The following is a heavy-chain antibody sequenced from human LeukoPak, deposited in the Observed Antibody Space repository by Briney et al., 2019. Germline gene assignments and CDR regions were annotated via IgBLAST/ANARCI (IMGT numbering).Heavy chain of an antibody. V-gene: IGHV3-11*04. CDR3: ARADCSSSSCYELDY. D-gene: IGHD2-2*01. CDR2: ISSSGRTI. Sequence: GGSLRLSCAGSGFTFSDYYMSWIRQAPGKGLEWVSYISSSGRTIYYADSVKGRFTISRDNAKNSLYLQMNSLGAEDTAVYYCARADCSSSSCYELDYWGQGTLVTVSS. CDR1: GFTFSDYY. J-gene: IGHJ4*02.